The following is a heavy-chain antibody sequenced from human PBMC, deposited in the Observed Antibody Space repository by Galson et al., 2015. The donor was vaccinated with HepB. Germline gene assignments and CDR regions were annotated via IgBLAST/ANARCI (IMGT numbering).Heavy chain of an antibody. CDR1: GFDVSAFA. Sequence: SLRLSCAASGFDVSAFAMHWVRQTPGKGLEWVSVLSSNEKEIYYADSVRGRFTISRDNSKDTLYLQMNSLRAEDTAVYYCARPFYFVYWGQGTPVTVSS. CDR2: LSSNEKEI. CDR3: ARPFYFVY. J-gene: IGHJ4*02. V-gene: IGHV3-30*04.